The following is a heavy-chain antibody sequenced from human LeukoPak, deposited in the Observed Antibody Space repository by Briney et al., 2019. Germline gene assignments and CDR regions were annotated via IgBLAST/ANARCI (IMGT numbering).Heavy chain of an antibody. CDR1: GFTFSSYW. Sequence: PGGSLRLSCAASGFTFSSYWMSWVRQAPGKGLEWLANIKQDGSEKYYVDSVKGRFTISRDNAKNSLYLQMNSLRAEDTAVYYCAREPGRYNGNENYYFDFWVQGTLVTVSS. D-gene: IGHD1-1*01. CDR3: AREPGRYNGNENYYFDF. CDR2: IKQDGSEK. J-gene: IGHJ4*02. V-gene: IGHV3-7*01.